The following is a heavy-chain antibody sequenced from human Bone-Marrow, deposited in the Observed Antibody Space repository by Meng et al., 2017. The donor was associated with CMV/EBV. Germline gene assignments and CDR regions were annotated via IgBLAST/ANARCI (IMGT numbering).Heavy chain of an antibody. V-gene: IGHV4-61*01. D-gene: IGHD5-12*01. CDR2: IYYSGST. Sequence: SETLSLTCTVSGGSVSSGSYYWSWIRQPPGKGLEWIGYIYYSGSTNYNPSLKSRVTISVDTSKNQFSLKLSSVTAADTAVYYCARDWGGYSGYDRLVFDYWGQGTRVTVSS. CDR1: GGSVSSGSYY. J-gene: IGHJ4*02. CDR3: ARDWGGYSGYDRLVFDY.